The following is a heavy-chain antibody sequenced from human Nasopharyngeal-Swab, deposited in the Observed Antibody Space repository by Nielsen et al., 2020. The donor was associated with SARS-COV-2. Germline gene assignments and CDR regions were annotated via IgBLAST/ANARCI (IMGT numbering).Heavy chain of an antibody. D-gene: IGHD5-12*01. CDR3: PSSAVVANINGWFDP. CDR2: IYSSGST. Sequence: SRQCPGKGLEWIGYIYSSGSTYYNPSLKSRVTISVDTSKNQFSLKLSSVTAADTAVYYCPSSAVVANINGWFDPWGQGTLVTVSS. J-gene: IGHJ5*02. V-gene: IGHV4-31*02.